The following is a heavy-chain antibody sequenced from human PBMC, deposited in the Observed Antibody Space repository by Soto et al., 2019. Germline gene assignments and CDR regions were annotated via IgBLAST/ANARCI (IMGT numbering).Heavy chain of an antibody. CDR3: ARDVGHDYGEYGVY. CDR2: INHSGRT. Sequence: SEALCLTCAVYGGSLSDCYWSGIRQPPGKGLEWIGEINHSGRTNYNPSLKSRVTISVDRSKNQFSLKLSSVTAADTAVYYCARDVGHDYGEYGVYWGQGTLVTVS. D-gene: IGHD4-17*01. V-gene: IGHV4-34*01. J-gene: IGHJ4*02. CDR1: GGSLSDCY.